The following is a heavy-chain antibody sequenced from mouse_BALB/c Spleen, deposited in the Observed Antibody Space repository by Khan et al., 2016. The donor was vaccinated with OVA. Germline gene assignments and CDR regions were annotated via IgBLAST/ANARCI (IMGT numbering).Heavy chain of an antibody. D-gene: IGHD3-2*02. J-gene: IGHJ2*01. CDR1: GYIFTNYW. CDR3: AREEALYYFDY. V-gene: IGHV1S132*01. CDR2: IYPGTDNT. Sequence: QVQLQQSGAELVRPGASVKLSCKTSGYIFTNYWIHWVKQRSGQGLEWIARIYPGTDNTYYNEKLKDKATLTVDKSSSTAYMQLSSLKSEDSAVYCCAREEALYYFDYWGQGTTLTVSS.